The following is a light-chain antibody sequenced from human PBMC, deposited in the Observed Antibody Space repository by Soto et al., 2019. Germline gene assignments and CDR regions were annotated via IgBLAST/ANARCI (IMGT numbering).Light chain of an antibody. Sequence: DIQMTQSPSTLSASVGDRVTITCRASQSISSWLALYQQKPGKAPKLLIYKASSVESGVPSRFSGSGSGTEFTLTISRLQTDDLAAYYCQQYNSYSRTFGQGTKVESK. J-gene: IGKJ2*01. CDR1: QSISSW. V-gene: IGKV1-5*03. CDR2: KAS. CDR3: QQYNSYSRT.